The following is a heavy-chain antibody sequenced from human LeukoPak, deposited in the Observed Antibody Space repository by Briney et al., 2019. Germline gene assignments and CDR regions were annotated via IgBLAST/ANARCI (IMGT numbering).Heavy chain of an antibody. V-gene: IGHV3-74*01. Sequence: PGGSLRLSCAASGFTFSSYCMHWVRQAPGKGLVWVSRINSDGSSTSYADSVKSRFTISRDNAKNTLYLQMNSLRAEDTAVYYCARDRIGYAFDIWGQGTMVTVSS. D-gene: IGHD2-15*01. CDR1: GFTFSSYC. CDR3: ARDRIGYAFDI. J-gene: IGHJ3*02. CDR2: INSDGSST.